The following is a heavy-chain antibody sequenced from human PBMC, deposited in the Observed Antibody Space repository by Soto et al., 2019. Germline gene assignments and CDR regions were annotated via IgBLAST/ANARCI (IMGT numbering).Heavy chain of an antibody. CDR2: ISYDGSNK. D-gene: IGHD2-15*01. J-gene: IGHJ6*02. V-gene: IGHV3-30*18. Sequence: GGSLRLSCAASGFTFSSYGMHWVRQAPGKGLEWVAVISYDGSNKYYADSVKGRFTISRDNSKNTLYLQMNSLRAEDTAVYYCAKELGYCSGGSCPYGMDVWGQGTTVTVSS. CDR1: GFTFSSYG. CDR3: AKELGYCSGGSCPYGMDV.